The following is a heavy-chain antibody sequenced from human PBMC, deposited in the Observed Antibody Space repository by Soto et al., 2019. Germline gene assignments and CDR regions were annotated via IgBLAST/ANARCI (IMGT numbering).Heavy chain of an antibody. CDR2: TRNRANSYTT. CDR1: GFTFSDHY. CDR3: ARVVSGESYSFDS. D-gene: IGHD1-26*01. V-gene: IGHV3-72*01. Sequence: EVQLVESGGGLVQPGGSLRLSCAASGFTFSDHYMDWVRQAPGKGLEWVGRTRNRANSYTTEYAASVKGRFTISRDDSKNSLYLQMNSLKTEDTAVYYCARVVSGESYSFDSWGQGTLVTVSS. J-gene: IGHJ4*02.